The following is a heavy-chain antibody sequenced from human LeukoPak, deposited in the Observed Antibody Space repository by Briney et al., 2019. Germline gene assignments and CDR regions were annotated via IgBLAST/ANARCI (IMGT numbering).Heavy chain of an antibody. D-gene: IGHD4-17*01. CDR2: ISSSSSYI. CDR3: ASPPRSGDYYFDY. Sequence: GGSLRLSCAASGFTFSSYSMNWVRQAPGKGLEWVSSISSSSSYIYYADSVKGRFTISRGNAKNSLYLQMNSLRAEDTAVYFCASPPRSGDYYFDYWGQGTLVTVSS. CDR1: GFTFSSYS. V-gene: IGHV3-21*06. J-gene: IGHJ4*02.